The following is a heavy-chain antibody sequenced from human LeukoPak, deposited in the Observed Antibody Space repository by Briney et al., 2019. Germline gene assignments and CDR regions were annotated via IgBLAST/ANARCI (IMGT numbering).Heavy chain of an antibody. D-gene: IGHD1-26*01. CDR3: ARDVGATVIDY. CDR1: GGSISNYY. Sequence: SETLSLTCTVSGGSISNYYWSWIRQPPGKGLEWIGYIYHSGSTYYNPSLKSRVTISVDRSKNQFSLKLSSVTAADTAVYYCARDVGATVIDYWGQGTLVTVSS. V-gene: IGHV4-59*12. CDR2: IYHSGST. J-gene: IGHJ4*02.